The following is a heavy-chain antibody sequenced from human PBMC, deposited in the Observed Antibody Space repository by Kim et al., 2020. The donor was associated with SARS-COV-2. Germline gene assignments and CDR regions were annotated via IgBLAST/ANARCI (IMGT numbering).Heavy chain of an antibody. J-gene: IGHJ4*02. Sequence: TTTYHPALKSRVTLSVDTSKNQFSLKLSSVTAADTAVYYCARDVNSDYWGQGTLVTVSS. CDR2: TT. V-gene: IGHV4-30-2*04. CDR3: ARDVNSDY.